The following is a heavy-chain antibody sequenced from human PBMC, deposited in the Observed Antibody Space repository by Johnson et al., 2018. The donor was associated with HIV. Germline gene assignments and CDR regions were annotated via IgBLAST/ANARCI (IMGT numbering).Heavy chain of an antibody. J-gene: IGHJ3*02. V-gene: IGHV3-7*01. Sequence: VQLVESGGGLVQPGGSLRLSCVASGFTFSSHWMSWVRQAPGKGLEWVANIKQDGSEKYYADSVKGRFTISRDNSKKTVYLQMNSLRGEDTAVYYCAKETRDSRSAFDIWGQGTMVTVSS. CDR1: GFTFSSHW. D-gene: IGHD3-22*01. CDR3: AKETRDSRSAFDI. CDR2: IKQDGSEK.